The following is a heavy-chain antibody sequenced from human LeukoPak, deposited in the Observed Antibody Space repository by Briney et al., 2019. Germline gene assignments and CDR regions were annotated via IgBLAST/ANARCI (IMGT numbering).Heavy chain of an antibody. Sequence: GGSLRLSCAASGFTVSSNYMSWVRQAPGKGLEWVSVIYSGGSTYYADSVKGRFTISRDNSKNTLYLQMNSLRVEDTAVYYCARRNAHSSASHPSTFDIWGQGTMVTVSS. CDR3: ARRNAHSSASHPSTFDI. CDR2: IYSGGST. D-gene: IGHD6-25*01. J-gene: IGHJ3*02. CDR1: GFTVSSNY. V-gene: IGHV3-66*01.